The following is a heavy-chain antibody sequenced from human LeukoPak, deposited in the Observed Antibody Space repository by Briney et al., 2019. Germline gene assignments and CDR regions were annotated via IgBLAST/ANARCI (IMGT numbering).Heavy chain of an antibody. CDR3: ARELLWFGELFPAFDI. V-gene: IGHV3-21*01. Sequence: GGSLRLSCAASGFTFSSYAMGWVRQAPGKGLEWVSSISSSSSYIYYADSVKGRFAISRDNAKNSLYLQMNSLRAEDTAVYYCARELLWFGELFPAFDIWGQGTMVTVSS. J-gene: IGHJ3*02. CDR2: ISSSSSYI. D-gene: IGHD3-10*01. CDR1: GFTFSSYA.